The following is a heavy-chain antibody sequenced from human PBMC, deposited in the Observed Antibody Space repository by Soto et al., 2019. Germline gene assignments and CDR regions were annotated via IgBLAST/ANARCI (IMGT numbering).Heavy chain of an antibody. D-gene: IGHD2-2*01. Sequence: PGGSLRLSCAASGFTFSSYAMSWVRQAPGKGLEWVSAISGSGGSTYYAESVKGRFTISRDNSKNTLYLQMNSLRAEDTAVYYCAKALLPVVPAAMVWFDPWGQGTLVTVSS. CDR1: GFTFSSYA. V-gene: IGHV3-23*01. CDR3: AKALLPVVPAAMVWFDP. J-gene: IGHJ5*02. CDR2: ISGSGGST.